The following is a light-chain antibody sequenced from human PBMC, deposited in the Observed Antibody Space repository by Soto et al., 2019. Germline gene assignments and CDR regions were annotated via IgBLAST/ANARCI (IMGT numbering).Light chain of an antibody. CDR1: QSISRW. J-gene: IGKJ1*01. V-gene: IGKV1-5*01. Sequence: DIHMTQSPSTLSASVGYIVTITCRASQSISRWLAWYQKKKGKAPKLLIYDASSLESGVPSRLRGSGYGTELTITISSMQTDDFETYYCQHYNSYPEAFGHGTKVDIK. CDR3: QHYNSYPEA. CDR2: DAS.